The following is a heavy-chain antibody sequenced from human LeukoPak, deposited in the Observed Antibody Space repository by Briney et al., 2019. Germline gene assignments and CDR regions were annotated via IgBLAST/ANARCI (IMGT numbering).Heavy chain of an antibody. V-gene: IGHV1-8*03. CDR2: MNPNSGNT. CDR1: GYTFTSYD. CDR3: ARKDCSGGSCYSNWFDP. D-gene: IGHD2-15*01. Sequence: GASVKVSCKASGYTFTSYDINWVRQATGQGLEWMGWMNPNSGNTGYAQKFQGRVTITRNTSISTAYMELSSLRSEDTAVYYCARKDCSGGSCYSNWFDPWGQGTLVTVSS. J-gene: IGHJ5*02.